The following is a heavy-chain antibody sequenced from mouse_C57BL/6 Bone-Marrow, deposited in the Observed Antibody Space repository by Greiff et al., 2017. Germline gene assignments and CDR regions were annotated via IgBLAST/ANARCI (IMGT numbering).Heavy chain of an antibody. Sequence: VQLQQSGPVLVKPGASVKMSCQASGYTLTDYYMNWVKQSHGKSLEWIGVINPYNCGTSYNQKFKGKATLTVVKSSSTGYMELNSLTSDDSAVYYCARRFLLSGSSYKYVGYRGQGATRTGSS. V-gene: IGHV1-19*01. D-gene: IGHD1-1*01. J-gene: IGHJ2*01. CDR3: ARRFLLSGSSYKYVGY. CDR2: INPYNCGT. CDR1: GYTLTDYY.